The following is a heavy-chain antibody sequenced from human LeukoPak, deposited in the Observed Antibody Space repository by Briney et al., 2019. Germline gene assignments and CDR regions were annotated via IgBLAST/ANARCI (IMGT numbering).Heavy chain of an antibody. CDR3: ARKLGVAADNWFDP. D-gene: IGHD2-15*01. CDR1: GDSISSGSYY. J-gene: IGHJ5*02. CDR2: IYTSGST. V-gene: IGHV4-61*02. Sequence: SQTLSLTCAVSGDSISSGSYYWSWIRQPAGKGLEWIGRIYTSGSTNYNPSLKSRVTISVDTSKNQLSLKVTSVTAADTAVYFCARKLGVAADNWFDPWGQGTLVTVSS.